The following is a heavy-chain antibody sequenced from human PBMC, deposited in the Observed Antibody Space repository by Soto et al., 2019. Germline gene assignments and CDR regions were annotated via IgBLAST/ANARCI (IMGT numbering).Heavy chain of an antibody. J-gene: IGHJ4*02. CDR3: VRWDSGGPDH. Sequence: EVQLVESGGGLVQPGGSLRLSCAASGFTLSDHYMDWVRQAPGKGLEWVGRTKNKANRYTTEYAASVKGRFTISRDDSENSVYLQMNRLKTDDTAVYYCVRWDSGGPDHWGQGTLVTVSS. D-gene: IGHD1-26*01. V-gene: IGHV3-72*01. CDR1: GFTLSDHY. CDR2: TKNKANRYTT.